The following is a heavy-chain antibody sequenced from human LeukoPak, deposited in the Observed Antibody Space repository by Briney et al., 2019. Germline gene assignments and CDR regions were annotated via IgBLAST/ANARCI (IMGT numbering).Heavy chain of an antibody. CDR1: GFTFSNYG. CDR2: ISYDGSNK. D-gene: IGHD3-22*01. CDR3: AKSIIIVVHYYGVDV. V-gene: IGHV3-30*18. J-gene: IGHJ6*02. Sequence: GGSLRLSCAASGFTFSNYGMHWVRQAPGKGLEWVAVISYDGSNKYYADSVKGRFTISRDNSKNTLYLQMNSLRAEDTAVYYCAKSIIIVVHYYGVDVWGQGTTVTVSS.